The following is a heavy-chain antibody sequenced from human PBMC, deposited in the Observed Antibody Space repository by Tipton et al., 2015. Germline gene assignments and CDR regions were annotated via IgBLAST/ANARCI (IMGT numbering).Heavy chain of an antibody. J-gene: IGHJ4*02. Sequence: TLSLTCTVSGGSISSHYWTWIRQPPGKGLEWIGYISYSGSTSYNPSLESRVTISVDTSKNQFSLKLTSVTAADTAVYYCARTGYCSGGSCRFNYFDYWGQGTLVTVSS. CDR2: ISYSGST. D-gene: IGHD2-15*01. V-gene: IGHV4-59*11. CDR3: ARTGYCSGGSCRFNYFDY. CDR1: GGSISSHY.